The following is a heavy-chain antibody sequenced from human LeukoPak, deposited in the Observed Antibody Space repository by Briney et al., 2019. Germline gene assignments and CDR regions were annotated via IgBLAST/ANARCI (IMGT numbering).Heavy chain of an antibody. CDR2: IIPIFGTA. V-gene: IGHV1-69*13. J-gene: IGHJ4*02. CDR3: ARDPHSGSYEAAGDY. D-gene: IGHD1-26*01. Sequence: SVKVSCKASGYTFTSYGISWVRQAPGQGLEWMGGIIPIFGTANYAQKFQGRVTITADESTSTAYMELSSLRSEDTAVCYCARDPHSGSYEAAGDYWGQGTLVTVSS. CDR1: GYTFTSYG.